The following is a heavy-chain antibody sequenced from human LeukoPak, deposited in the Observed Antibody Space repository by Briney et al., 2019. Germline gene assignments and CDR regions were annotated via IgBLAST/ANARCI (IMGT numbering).Heavy chain of an antibody. CDR2: IYTSGST. D-gene: IGHD4-17*01. Sequence: SETLSLTCTVSGGSISSYYWSWIRQPAGKGLEWIGRIYTSGSTNYNPSLKSRVTMSVDTSKNQFSLKLSSVTAADTAVYYCARLHGDYAAYYFDYWGQGTLVTVSS. V-gene: IGHV4-4*07. CDR3: ARLHGDYAAYYFDY. CDR1: GGSISSYY. J-gene: IGHJ4*02.